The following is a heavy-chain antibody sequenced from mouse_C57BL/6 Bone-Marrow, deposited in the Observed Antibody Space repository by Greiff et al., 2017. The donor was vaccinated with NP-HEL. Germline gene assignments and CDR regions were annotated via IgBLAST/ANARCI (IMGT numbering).Heavy chain of an antibody. V-gene: IGHV5-4*01. CDR3: ARDLYYDYPHWYFDV. Sequence: DVKLVESGGGLVKPGGSLKLSCAASGFTFSSYAMSWVRQTPEKRLEWVATISDGGSYTYYPDNVKGRFTISRDNAKNNLYLQMSHLKSEDTAMYYCARDLYYDYPHWYFDVWGTGTTVTVSS. J-gene: IGHJ1*03. D-gene: IGHD2-4*01. CDR1: GFTFSSYA. CDR2: ISDGGSYT.